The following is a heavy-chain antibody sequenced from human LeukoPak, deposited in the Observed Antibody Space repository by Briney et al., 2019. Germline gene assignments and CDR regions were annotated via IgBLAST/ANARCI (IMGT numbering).Heavy chain of an antibody. CDR3: AKDIYVAGTGYNDY. J-gene: IGHJ4*02. CDR2: ISGDGGST. CDR1: GFTFDDYA. V-gene: IGHV3-43*02. Sequence: GGSLRLSCAASGFTFDDYAMHWVRQAPGKGLEWVSLISGDGGSTYYADSVKGRFTISRDNSKNSLYLQTNSLRTEDTTLYYCAKDIYVAGTGYNDYWGQGTLVTVSS. D-gene: IGHD6-19*01.